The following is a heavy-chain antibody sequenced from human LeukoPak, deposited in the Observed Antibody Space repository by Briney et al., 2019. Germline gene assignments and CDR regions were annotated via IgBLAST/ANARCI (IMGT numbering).Heavy chain of an antibody. CDR1: GGSISSSSYY. CDR3: ARGSSSSDFDY. J-gene: IGHJ4*02. V-gene: IGHV4-61*02. D-gene: IGHD6-6*01. CDR2: IYTSGST. Sequence: SETLSLTCTVSGGSISSSSYYWSWIRQPAGKGLEWIGRIYTSGSTNYNPSLKSRVTMSVDTSKNQFSLKLSSVTAADTAVYYCARGSSSSDFDYWGQGTLVTVSS.